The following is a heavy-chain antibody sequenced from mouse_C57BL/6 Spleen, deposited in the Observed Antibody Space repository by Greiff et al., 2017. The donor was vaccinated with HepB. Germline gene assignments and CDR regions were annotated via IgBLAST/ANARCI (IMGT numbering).Heavy chain of an antibody. CDR3: TTSLGYGSSYGYFDV. CDR2: IDPENGDT. Sequence: VQLQQSGAELVRPGASVKLSCTASGFNIKDDYMHWVKQRPEQGLEWIGWIDPENGDTEYASKFQGKATMTADTSSNTAYLQLSSLTSEDTAVYYCTTSLGYGSSYGYFDVWGTGTTVTVSS. J-gene: IGHJ1*03. V-gene: IGHV14-4*01. D-gene: IGHD1-1*01. CDR1: GFNIKDDY.